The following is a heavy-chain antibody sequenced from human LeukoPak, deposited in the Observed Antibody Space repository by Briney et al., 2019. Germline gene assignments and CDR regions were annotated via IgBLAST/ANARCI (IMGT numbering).Heavy chain of an antibody. J-gene: IGHJ4*02. CDR1: GFTFSTCA. Sequence: GGSLRLSCAASGFTFSTCAMSWVRQAPGKGLEWVSTISGGGRSTDYADSVKGRITISRDNSKNTLYLQMNSLRAEDTAVYYCARERYFDYWGQGTLVTVSS. CDR3: ARERYFDY. V-gene: IGHV3-23*01. CDR2: ISGGGRST.